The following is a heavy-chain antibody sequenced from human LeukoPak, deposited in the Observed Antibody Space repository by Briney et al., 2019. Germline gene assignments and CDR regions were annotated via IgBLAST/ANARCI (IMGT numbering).Heavy chain of an antibody. Sequence: PGGSLRLSCAASGFTFSSYGMHWVRQAPGKGLEGVAVISYDGSNKYHADSVKGRFTISRDNSKNTLYLQMNSLRAEDTAVYYCARVLSGYDTPVDYWGQGTLVTVSS. CDR3: ARVLSGYDTPVDY. CDR2: ISYDGSNK. D-gene: IGHD5-12*01. CDR1: GFTFSSYG. V-gene: IGHV3-30*03. J-gene: IGHJ4*02.